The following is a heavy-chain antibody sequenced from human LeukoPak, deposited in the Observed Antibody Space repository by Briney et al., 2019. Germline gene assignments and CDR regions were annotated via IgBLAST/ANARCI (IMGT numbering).Heavy chain of an antibody. J-gene: IGHJ4*02. CDR1: GFTVSSDS. D-gene: IGHD4/OR15-4a*01. Sequence: GGSLRLSCTVSGFTVSSDSMSWVRQAPGRGLEWVSFIYSGGSTHYSDSVKGRFTISRDNSKNTLYLQMNSLRAEDTAVYYCARRAGAYSHPYDYWGQGTLVTVSS. CDR3: ARRAGAYSHPYDY. V-gene: IGHV3-53*01. CDR2: IYSGGST.